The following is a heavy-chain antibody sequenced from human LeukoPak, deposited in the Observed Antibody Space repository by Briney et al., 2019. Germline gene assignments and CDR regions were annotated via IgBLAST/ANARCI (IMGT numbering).Heavy chain of an antibody. CDR2: ISSSGSTI. CDR3: AGGYYDFWSGYRYNWFDP. D-gene: IGHD3-3*01. Sequence: PGGSLRLSCAVSGFTFSDYYMSWIRQAPGKGLEWVSYISSSGSTIYYADSVKGRFTISRDNAKNSLYLQMNSLRAEDTAVYYCAGGYYDFWSGYRYNWFDPWGQGTLVTVSS. J-gene: IGHJ5*02. CDR1: GFTFSDYY. V-gene: IGHV3-11*01.